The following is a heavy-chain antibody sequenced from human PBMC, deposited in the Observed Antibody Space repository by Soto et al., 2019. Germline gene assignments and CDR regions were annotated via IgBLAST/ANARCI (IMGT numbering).Heavy chain of an antibody. J-gene: IGHJ6*02. Sequence: EVQLVESGGGLVQPGGSLRLSCAASGFTFSSYSMNWVRQAPGKGLEWVSYISSSSSTIYYADSVKGRFTIARDNAKNSLYRQMNSLRDEDTAVYYCARQSSPAFWYYDGMDVWGQGTTVTVSS. CDR3: ARQSSPAFWYYDGMDV. CDR1: GFTFSSYS. V-gene: IGHV3-48*02. CDR2: ISSSSSTI. D-gene: IGHD3-3*01.